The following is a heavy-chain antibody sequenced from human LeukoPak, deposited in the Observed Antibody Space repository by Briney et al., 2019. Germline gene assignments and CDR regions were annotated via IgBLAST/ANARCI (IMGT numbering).Heavy chain of an antibody. V-gene: IGHV1-24*01. D-gene: IGHD2-2*01. CDR1: GYTLTELS. J-gene: IGHJ1*01. CDR3: ATGPYEDIVVVPAAIPAEYFQH. Sequence: ASVKVSCKVSGYTLTELSMHWVRQAPGKGLEWMGGFDPEDGETIYAQKFQGRVTMTEDTSTDTAYMELSSLRSEDTAVYYCATGPYEDIVVVPAAIPAEYFQHWGQGTLVTVSS. CDR2: FDPEDGET.